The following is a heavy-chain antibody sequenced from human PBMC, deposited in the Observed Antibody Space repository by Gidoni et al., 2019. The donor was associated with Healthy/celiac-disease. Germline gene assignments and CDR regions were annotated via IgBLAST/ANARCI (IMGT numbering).Heavy chain of an antibody. CDR3: AKVLRGTMIVVVQTGNAFDI. V-gene: IGHV3-23*01. CDR2: ISGSGGST. CDR1: GFTFSSYA. D-gene: IGHD3-22*01. Sequence: EVQLLESGGGLVQPGGSLRLSCAASGFTFSSYAMSWVRQAPGKGLAWVSAISGSGGSTYYADSVKGRFTISRDNSKNTLYLQMNSLRAEDTAVYYCAKVLRGTMIVVVQTGNAFDIWGQGTMVTVSS. J-gene: IGHJ3*02.